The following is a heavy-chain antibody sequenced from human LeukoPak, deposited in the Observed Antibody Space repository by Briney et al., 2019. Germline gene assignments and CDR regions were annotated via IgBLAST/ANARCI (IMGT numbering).Heavy chain of an antibody. D-gene: IGHD6-13*01. J-gene: IGHJ6*02. CDR3: ARGPEDSSSWYYYYYGMDV. Sequence: GGSLRLSCAASGFTFSSYGMHWVRQAPGKGLEWVAVIWYDGSNKYYADSVKGRFTISSDNAKNSLYLQMNSLRAEDTAVYYCARGPEDSSSWYYYYYGMDVWGQGTTVTVSS. V-gene: IGHV3-33*01. CDR2: IWYDGSNK. CDR1: GFTFSSYG.